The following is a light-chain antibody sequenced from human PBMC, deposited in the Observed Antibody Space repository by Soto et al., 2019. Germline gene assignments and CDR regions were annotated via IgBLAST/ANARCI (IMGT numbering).Light chain of an antibody. V-gene: IGKV3-20*01. CDR3: QQYGSSGT. CDR1: QSVSNNY. Sequence: EIVSTQSPGTLSLSPGERCTLSCKASQSVSNNYLAWYQQKPGQAPRLLIYGASNRATGIPDRFSGSGSGTDFTLTISRLEPEDFAVYYCQQYGSSGTFGQGTKVDIK. CDR2: GAS. J-gene: IGKJ1*01.